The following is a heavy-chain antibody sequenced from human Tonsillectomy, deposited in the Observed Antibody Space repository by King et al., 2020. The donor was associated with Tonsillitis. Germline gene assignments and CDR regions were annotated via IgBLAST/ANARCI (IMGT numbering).Heavy chain of an antibody. V-gene: IGHV3-64D*06. Sequence: VQLVESGGGLVQPGGSLRLSCSASGFTFSSYAMHWVRQAPGKGLEYVSAISSNGGSTYYADSVKGRFTISRDNSKNTLYLQMSSLRAEDTAVYYCVKGGYGSGSYYNSCDYWGQGTLVTVSS. D-gene: IGHD3-10*01. CDR3: VKGGYGSGSYYNSCDY. CDR2: ISSNGGST. J-gene: IGHJ4*02. CDR1: GFTFSSYA.